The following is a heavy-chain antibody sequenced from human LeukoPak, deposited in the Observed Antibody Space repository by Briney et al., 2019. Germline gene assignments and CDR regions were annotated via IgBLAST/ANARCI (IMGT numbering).Heavy chain of an antibody. Sequence: GGSLRLSRAASGFTFSSYAMSWVRQAPGKGLEWVSAISGSGGSTYYADSVKGRFTISRDNSKNTLYLQMNSLRAEDTAVYYWAKVRWFGELSSDYWGQGTLVNVSS. CDR1: GFTFSSYA. J-gene: IGHJ4*02. D-gene: IGHD3-10*01. CDR3: AKVRWFGELSSDY. CDR2: ISGSGGST. V-gene: IGHV3-23*01.